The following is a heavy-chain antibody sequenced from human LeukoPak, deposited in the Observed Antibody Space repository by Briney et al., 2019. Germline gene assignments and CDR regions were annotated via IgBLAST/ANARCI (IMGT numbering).Heavy chain of an antibody. Sequence: PSETLSLTCAVYGGSFSGYYWSWIRQPPGKGLEWIGEINHSGSTNYNPSLKSRVTISVDTSKNQLSLKLSSVTAADTAVYYCARDHSNGYSWYFDLWGRGTLVTVSS. J-gene: IGHJ2*01. V-gene: IGHV4-34*01. D-gene: IGHD3-22*01. CDR2: INHSGST. CDR3: ARDHSNGYSWYFDL. CDR1: GGSFSGYY.